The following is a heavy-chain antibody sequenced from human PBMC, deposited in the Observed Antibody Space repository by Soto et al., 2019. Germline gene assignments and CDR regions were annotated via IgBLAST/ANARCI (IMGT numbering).Heavy chain of an antibody. CDR2: INPSGGST. D-gene: IGHD2-2*01. CDR1: VDTGTSDD. J-gene: IGHJ4*02. CDR3: ARAGGCSSTRCYPYY. V-gene: IGHV1-46*01. Sequence: SVDTGTSDDIDGGRQTTGQGLEWMGIINPSGGSTSYAQKFQGRVTMTRDTSTSTVYMELSSLRSEDTAVYYCARAGGCSSTRCYPYYWGQALLVT.